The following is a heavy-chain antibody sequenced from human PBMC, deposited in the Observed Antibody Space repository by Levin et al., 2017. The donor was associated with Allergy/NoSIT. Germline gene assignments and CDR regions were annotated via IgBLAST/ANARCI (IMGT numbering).Heavy chain of an antibody. V-gene: IGHV3-23*01. Sequence: LSLPCAASGFTFASYAMTWVRQAPGKGLEWVSGVSASGSNTDYADSVKGRFTISRDNSKNTLYLQMNSLRAEDTAVFYCAKGRGYCSGGTCYYPNDAFDLWGQGTMVTVSS. CDR1: GFTFASYA. D-gene: IGHD2-15*01. CDR3: AKGRGYCSGGTCYYPNDAFDL. CDR2: VSASGSNT. J-gene: IGHJ3*01.